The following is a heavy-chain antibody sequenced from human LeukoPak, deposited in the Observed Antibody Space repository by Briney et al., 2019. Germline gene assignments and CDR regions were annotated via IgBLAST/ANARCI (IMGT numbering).Heavy chain of an antibody. V-gene: IGHV3-21*01. J-gene: IGHJ4*02. Sequence: GGSLRLSCVASGFTFSSYSMNWVRQAPGKGLEWVSSISSSSSYIYYADSVKGRFTISRDNAKNSLYLQMNSLRAEDTAVYYCARLSIAVAGLDYWGQGTLVTVSS. CDR3: ARLSIAVAGLDY. CDR1: GFTFSSYS. D-gene: IGHD6-19*01. CDR2: ISSSSSYI.